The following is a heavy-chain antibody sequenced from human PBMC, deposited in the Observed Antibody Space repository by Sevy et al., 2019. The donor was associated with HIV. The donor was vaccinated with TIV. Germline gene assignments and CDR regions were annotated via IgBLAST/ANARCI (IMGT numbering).Heavy chain of an antibody. CDR3: AGENAWGRGYS. CDR1: GGSITSLY. CDR2: IYYNGHI. D-gene: IGHD1-26*01. V-gene: IGHV4-59*08. Sequence: SETLSLTCTVSGGSITSLYWNWIRQPPGKGLEWIANIYYNGHINYNPSLKSRVTLSLETSKNQFSPRLGSVTVADTAMYYCAGENAWGRGYSWGQGTLVTVSS. J-gene: IGHJ4*02.